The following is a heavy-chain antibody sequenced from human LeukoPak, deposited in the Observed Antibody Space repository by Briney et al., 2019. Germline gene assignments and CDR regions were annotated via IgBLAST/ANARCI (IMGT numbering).Heavy chain of an antibody. CDR3: AKGGGGYSGYGLSFDY. CDR2: MSGSGGST. J-gene: IGHJ4*02. D-gene: IGHD5-12*01. CDR1: GFTFSSYA. V-gene: IGHV3-23*01. Sequence: GGSLRLSCAASGFTFSSYAMSWVRQAPGKGLEWVSAMSGSGGSTYYADSVKGRFTISRDNSKNTLYLQMNSLRAEDTAVYYCAKGGGGYSGYGLSFDYWGQGTLVTVSS.